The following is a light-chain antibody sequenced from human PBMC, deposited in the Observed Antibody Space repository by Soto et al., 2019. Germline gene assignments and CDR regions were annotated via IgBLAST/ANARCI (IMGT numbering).Light chain of an antibody. CDR3: PHYTTYWT. CDR1: QTISSL. J-gene: IGKJ1*01. Sequence: DIQMTQSPSTLSGSVGERVTITCRASQTISSLFAWYQQKPGKAPMLLIYKASNLESGVPSRFSGSGSRTNFTLTIGSLQPDAFPTYFSPHYTTYWTFPQGTKVDI. V-gene: IGKV1-5*03. CDR2: KAS.